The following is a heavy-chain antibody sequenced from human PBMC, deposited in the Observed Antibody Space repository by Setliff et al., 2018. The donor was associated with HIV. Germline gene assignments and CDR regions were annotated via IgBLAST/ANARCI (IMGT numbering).Heavy chain of an antibody. Sequence: SETLSLTCAVSGYSISSDYYWGWIRQPPGKGLEWLGSLYHSGRTYYSPSLKSRVTLSVQTSKNQFSLDLTSVTAADTAVYYCARQAIATRSFDYWGPGTLVTVSS. D-gene: IGHD6-13*01. CDR1: GYSISSDYY. V-gene: IGHV4-38-2*01. CDR2: LYHSGRT. J-gene: IGHJ4*02. CDR3: ARQAIATRSFDY.